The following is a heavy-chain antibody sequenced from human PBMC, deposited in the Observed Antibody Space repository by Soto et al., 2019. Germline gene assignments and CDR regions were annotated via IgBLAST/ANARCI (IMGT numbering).Heavy chain of an antibody. V-gene: IGHV3-48*02. CDR3: ARVFSSGWYLDY. D-gene: IGHD6-19*01. Sequence: VGSLRLSCAASGFTFSTYSMNWVRQAPGKGLEWVSYITSSSSTISYADSVKGRFTISRDNAENSLYLQMNSLRDEGTAVYYCARVFSSGWYLDYWGQGTLVTVSS. CDR1: GFTFSTYS. CDR2: ITSSSSTI. J-gene: IGHJ4*02.